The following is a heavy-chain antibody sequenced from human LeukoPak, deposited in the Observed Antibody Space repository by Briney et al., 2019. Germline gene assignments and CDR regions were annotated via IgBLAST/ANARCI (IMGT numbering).Heavy chain of an antibody. J-gene: IGHJ3*02. CDR1: GFTFSTYY. D-gene: IGHD2-21*02. CDR2: IYYSGST. CDR3: ARMGAIVVVTKGAFDI. V-gene: IGHV4-39*07. Sequence: PGGSLRLSCAASGFTFSTYYMNWVRQAPGKGLEWIGSIYYSGSTYYNPSLKSRVTISVDTSKNQFSLKLSSVTAADTAVYYCARMGAIVVVTKGAFDIWGQGTMVTVSS.